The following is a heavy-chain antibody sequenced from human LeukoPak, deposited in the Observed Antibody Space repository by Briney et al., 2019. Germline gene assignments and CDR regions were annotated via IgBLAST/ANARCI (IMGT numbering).Heavy chain of an antibody. CDR3: ARRPPPYSSSWFYYYYMDV. D-gene: IGHD6-13*01. CDR1: GGSLSGYY. J-gene: IGHJ6*03. Sequence: PSETLSLTCAVYGGSLSGYYWSWIRQPPGKGREWIGEINHSGSTNYNPSLKSRVTISVDTSKNQFSLKLSSVTAADTAVYYCARRPPPYSSSWFYYYYMDVWGKGTTVTVSS. V-gene: IGHV4-34*01. CDR2: INHSGST.